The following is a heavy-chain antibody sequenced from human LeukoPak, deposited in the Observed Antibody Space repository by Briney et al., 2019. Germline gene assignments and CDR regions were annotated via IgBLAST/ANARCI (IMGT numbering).Heavy chain of an antibody. CDR3: ARDRFNYYAYYMDV. J-gene: IGHJ6*03. CDR2: INHSGTT. Sequence: SETLSLTCAVSGGSFSDYYWNWIRQTPGKGLEWTGEINHSGTTNYNPSLKSRVTLSIDMSKKQVSLKLSSVTAADTAVYYCARDRFNYYAYYMDVWGKGTTVTVSS. V-gene: IGHV4-34*01. D-gene: IGHD3-3*01. CDR1: GGSFSDYY.